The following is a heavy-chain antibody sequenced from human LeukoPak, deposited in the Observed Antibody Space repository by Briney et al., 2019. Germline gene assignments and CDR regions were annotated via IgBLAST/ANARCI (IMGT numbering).Heavy chain of an antibody. Sequence: GGSLRLSCAATGFTFSNYAMNWVRQAPGKGPEWVSGISVSGVNTHYADSVTGRFTISRDNSKNTLYLQMNSLRAEDTAVYYCAKRNYYFDYWGQGTLVTVSS. D-gene: IGHD1-14*01. CDR1: GFTFSNYA. CDR2: ISVSGVNT. CDR3: AKRNYYFDY. V-gene: IGHV3-23*01. J-gene: IGHJ4*02.